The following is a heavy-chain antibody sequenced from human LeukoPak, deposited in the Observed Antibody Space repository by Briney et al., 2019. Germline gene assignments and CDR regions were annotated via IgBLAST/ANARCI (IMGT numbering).Heavy chain of an antibody. CDR2: INPSGGST. CDR1: GYTFTSYY. D-gene: IGHD3-3*01. J-gene: IGHJ4*02. V-gene: IGHV1-46*01. CDR3: ARAGGTNYDFWSGYSTQPYYFDY. Sequence: ASVTVSCKASGYTFTSYYMHWVRQAPGQGLEWMGIINPSGGSTSYAQKFQGRVTMTRDTSTSTVYMELSSLRSEDTAVYYCARAGGTNYDFWSGYSTQPYYFDYWGQGTLVTVSS.